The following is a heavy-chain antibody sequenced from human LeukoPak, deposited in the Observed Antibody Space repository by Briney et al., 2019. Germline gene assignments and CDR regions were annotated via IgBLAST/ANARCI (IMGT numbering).Heavy chain of an antibody. CDR3: ARVGVLWRKDLDY. CDR1: GFTFSSYS. CDR2: ISSSSSYI. D-gene: IGHD2-8*01. V-gene: IGHV3-21*01. Sequence: GGSLRLSCAASGFTFSSYSMNWVRQAPGKGLEWVSSISSSSSYIYYADSMKGRFTISRDNAKNSLYLQMNSLRAEDTAVYYCARVGVLWRKDLDYWGQGTLVTVSS. J-gene: IGHJ4*02.